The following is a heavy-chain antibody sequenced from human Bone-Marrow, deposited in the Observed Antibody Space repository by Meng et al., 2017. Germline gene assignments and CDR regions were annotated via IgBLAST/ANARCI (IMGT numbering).Heavy chain of an antibody. J-gene: IGHJ5*02. D-gene: IGHD2-2*02. Sequence: QVQLQQWGAGLLKPSETLSLTCAVYGGSFRRYYWSWIRQPPGKGLEWIGEINHSGSTNYNPSLKSRVTISVDTSKNQFSLKLSSVTAADTAVYYCARGSGSPEYCSSTSCYSGGWFDPWGQGTLVTVSS. CDR1: GGSFRRYY. V-gene: IGHV4-34*01. CDR2: INHSGST. CDR3: ARGSGSPEYCSSTSCYSGGWFDP.